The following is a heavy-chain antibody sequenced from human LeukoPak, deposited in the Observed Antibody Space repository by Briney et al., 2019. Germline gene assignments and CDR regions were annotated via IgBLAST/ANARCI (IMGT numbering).Heavy chain of an antibody. CDR2: IYYTGST. CDR3: ARPHCTNGVCYSYFDY. J-gene: IGHJ4*02. V-gene: IGHV4-39*01. CDR1: GDSISSSSYY. Sequence: SETLSLTCTVSGDSISSSSYYWGWIRQPPGKGLEWIGGIYYTGSTYYNPSLKSRVTISVDTSQNQFSLKLSSVTAADTAVYYCARPHCTNGVCYSYFDYWGQGTLVTVSS. D-gene: IGHD2-8*01.